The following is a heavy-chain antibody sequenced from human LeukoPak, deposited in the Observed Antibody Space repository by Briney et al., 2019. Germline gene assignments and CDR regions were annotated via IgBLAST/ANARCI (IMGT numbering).Heavy chain of an antibody. Sequence: ASVKVSCKASGYTSTTYAMNWVQQPPGKGLEWMGWTNPNTGNPTYAQGFTGRFVFSLDTSVSTAYLQISSLKAEDTAVYYCAREPDIVVVGPETHAFDIWGQGTMVTVSS. V-gene: IGHV7-4-1*02. D-gene: IGHD2-15*01. J-gene: IGHJ3*02. CDR3: AREPDIVVVGPETHAFDI. CDR1: GYTSTTYA. CDR2: TNPNTGNP.